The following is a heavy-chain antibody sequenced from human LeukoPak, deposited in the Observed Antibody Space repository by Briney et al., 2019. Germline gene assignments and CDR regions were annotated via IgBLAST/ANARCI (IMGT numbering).Heavy chain of an antibody. CDR3: ARDLYYYDSSDYPPGY. CDR1: GYTFTSYG. Sequence: ASVKVSCKASGYTFTSYGISWVRQAPGQGLEWMGWISAYNGNTNYAQKLQGRVIMTTDTSTSTAYMELRSLRSDDTAVYYCARDLYYYDSSDYPPGYWGQGTLVTVSS. V-gene: IGHV1-18*01. J-gene: IGHJ4*02. D-gene: IGHD3-22*01. CDR2: ISAYNGNT.